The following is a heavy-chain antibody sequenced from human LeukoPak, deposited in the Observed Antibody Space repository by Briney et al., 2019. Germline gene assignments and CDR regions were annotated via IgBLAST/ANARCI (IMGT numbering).Heavy chain of an antibody. Sequence: SVKVSCKASGGTFSSYAISWVRQAPGQGLEWMGGIIPIFGTANLAQKFQGRVTITADESTSTAYMEQSSLRSEDTAVYYCARGPGGGAHTNYYYYYMDVWGKGTTVTVSS. CDR2: IIPIFGTA. CDR1: GGTFSSYA. J-gene: IGHJ6*03. V-gene: IGHV1-69*01. CDR3: ARGPGGGAHTNYYYYYMDV. D-gene: IGHD3-16*01.